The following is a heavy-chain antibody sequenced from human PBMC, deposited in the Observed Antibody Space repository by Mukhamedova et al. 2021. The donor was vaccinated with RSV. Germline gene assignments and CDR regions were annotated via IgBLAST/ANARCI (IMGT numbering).Heavy chain of an antibody. V-gene: IGHV3-23*01. D-gene: IGHD6-19*01. CDR2: ISGSGGST. Sequence: VRQAPGKGLEWVSAISGSGGSTYYADSVKGRFTISRDNSKNTLYLQMNSLRAEDTAVYYCAKREQWGAFCIWGQGTMVTVSS. CDR3: AKREQWGAFCI. J-gene: IGHJ3*02.